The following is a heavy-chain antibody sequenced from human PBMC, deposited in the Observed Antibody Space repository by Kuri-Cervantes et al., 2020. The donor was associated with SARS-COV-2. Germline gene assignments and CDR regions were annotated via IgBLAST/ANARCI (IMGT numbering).Heavy chain of an antibody. V-gene: IGHV3-66*02. CDR1: GFTVSSNY. D-gene: IGHD2-2*01. CDR3: ARGPDCSSTSCYLGFDY. CDR2: IYGCGST. J-gene: IGHJ4*02. Sequence: GESLKISCAASGFTVSSNYMGWVRQAPGKGLEWVSVIYGCGSTYYADSVKGRFTISRDNSKNTLYLQMNSLRAEDTAVYYCARGPDCSSTSCYLGFDYWGQGTLVTVSS.